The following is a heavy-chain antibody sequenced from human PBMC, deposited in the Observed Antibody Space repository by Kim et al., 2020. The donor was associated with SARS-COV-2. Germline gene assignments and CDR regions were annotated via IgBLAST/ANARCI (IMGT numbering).Heavy chain of an antibody. CDR1: GFSLSNHV. Sequence: GGSLRLSCAASGFSLSNHVMAWVREAPGKGLEWASTVSGNADATHYADSVKGRFTISRDNSKNTLSLQMYGLRDEDKAIYFRARARGCIGPSCYRNFDC. D-gene: IGHD2-2*01. J-gene: IGHJ4*01. CDR2: VSGNADAT. V-gene: IGHV3-23*01. CDR3: ARARGCIGPSCYRNFDC.